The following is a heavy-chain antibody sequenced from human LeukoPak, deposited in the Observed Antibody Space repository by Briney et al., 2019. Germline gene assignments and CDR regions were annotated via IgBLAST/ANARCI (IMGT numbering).Heavy chain of an antibody. CDR1: GGSFSGYY. J-gene: IGHJ6*02. CDR2: INHSGST. CDR3: AREAYSSGYYYGMDV. D-gene: IGHD6-19*01. Sequence: PSETLSLTCAVYGGSFSGYYWSWIRQPPGKGLEWIGEINHSGSTNYNPSLESRVTISVDTSKNQFSLKLSSVTAADTAVYYCAREAYSSGYYYGMDVWGQGTTVTVSS. V-gene: IGHV4-34*01.